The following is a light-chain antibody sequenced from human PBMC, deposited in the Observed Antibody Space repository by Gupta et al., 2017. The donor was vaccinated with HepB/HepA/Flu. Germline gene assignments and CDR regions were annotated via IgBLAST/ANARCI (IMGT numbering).Light chain of an antibody. Sequence: SSELTQDPAVSVALGQTVTITCQGDSLRTYYANWYQQKPGQAPVLVIYGKSNRPSGIPDRCSCSSSGNNASCHINGGQADEEADDYCNCRDTSGNPLVFGGGTKLTVL. CDR3: NCRDTSGNPLV. CDR1: SLRTYY. CDR2: GKS. J-gene: IGLJ3*02. V-gene: IGLV3-19*01.